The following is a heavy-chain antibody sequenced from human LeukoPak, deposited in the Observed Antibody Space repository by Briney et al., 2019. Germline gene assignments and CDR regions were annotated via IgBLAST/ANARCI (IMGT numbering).Heavy chain of an antibody. D-gene: IGHD6-19*01. CDR2: ISNDGSNK. CDR1: GFTFSSNA. J-gene: IGHJ4*02. CDR3: ARGGLGSAFDN. V-gene: IGHV3-30-3*01. Sequence: GRSLRLSCATSGFTFSSNAMHWVRQAPGKGLEWVAVISNDGSNKYYADSVKGRFTISRDNSKNTLDLQMNSLRTEDTAVYYCARGGLGSAFDNWGQGTLVTVSS.